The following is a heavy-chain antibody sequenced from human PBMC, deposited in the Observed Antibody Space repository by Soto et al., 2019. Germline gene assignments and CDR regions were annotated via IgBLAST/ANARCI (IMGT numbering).Heavy chain of an antibody. V-gene: IGHV4-4*07. CDR3: ARDSGYDFWSGSLYGMDV. CDR1: GGSISSYY. Sequence: SETLSLTCTVSGGSISSYYWSWIRQPAGKXLEWIGRIYTSGSTNYNPSLKSRVTMSVDTSKNQFSLKLSSVTAADTAVYYCARDSGYDFWSGSLYGMDVWGQGTTVTVFS. CDR2: IYTSGST. J-gene: IGHJ6*02. D-gene: IGHD3-3*01.